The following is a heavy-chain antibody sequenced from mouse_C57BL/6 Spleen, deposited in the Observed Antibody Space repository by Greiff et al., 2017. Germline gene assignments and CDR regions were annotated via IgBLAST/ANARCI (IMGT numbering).Heavy chain of an antibody. CDR2: IDPEAGGT. CDR3: IRTSVVEYYAMGT. Sequence: VQLQQSGAELVRPGASVTLSCKASGYTFTDYEMHWVKQTPVHGLEWIGAIDPEAGGTAYNQKFKGKAILTADKSSSTAYMELRSLTSEDSAVYYSIRTSVVEYYAMGTWGQRNPVTRSP. V-gene: IGHV1-15*01. D-gene: IGHD1-1*01. CDR1: GYTFTDYE. J-gene: IGHJ4*01.